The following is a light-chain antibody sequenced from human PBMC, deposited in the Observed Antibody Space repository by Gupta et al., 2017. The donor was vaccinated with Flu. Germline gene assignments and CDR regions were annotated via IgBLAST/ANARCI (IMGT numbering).Light chain of an antibody. Sequence: SALTQPASVSGSPGQSITISCTGTSSDVGAYNYVSWYQHQPGKAPRLMIYDVTIRPSGVSNRFSGSKSGNTASLTISGLQAEDEADYYCSSYRNRATIEFVFGTGTTVTVL. J-gene: IGLJ1*01. CDR3: SSYRNRATIEFV. V-gene: IGLV2-14*03. CDR1: SSDVGAYNY. CDR2: DVT.